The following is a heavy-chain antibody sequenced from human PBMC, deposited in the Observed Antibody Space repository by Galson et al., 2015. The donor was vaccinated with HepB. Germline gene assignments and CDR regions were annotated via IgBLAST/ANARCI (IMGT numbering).Heavy chain of an antibody. CDR3: ATVRGVVGYQLRSYFDP. CDR1: GASITTTSYY. D-gene: IGHD2-2*01. CDR2: IYYSGDT. V-gene: IGHV4-39*07. Sequence: LSLTCTVSGASITTTSYYWVWIRQPPGKGLEWIGTIYYSGDTYYNPSLRRRVTMSVGTSKNQFSLRLRSVTAADTAVYYCATVRGVVGYQLRSYFDPWGQGTQVTVSS. J-gene: IGHJ5*02.